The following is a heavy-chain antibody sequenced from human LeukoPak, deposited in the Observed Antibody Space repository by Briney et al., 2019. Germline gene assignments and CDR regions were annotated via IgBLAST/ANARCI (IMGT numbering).Heavy chain of an antibody. CDR2: ISAHSGNT. D-gene: IGHD6-25*01. V-gene: IGHV1-18*04. Sequence: ASVKVSCKTSGYMFITYGITWVRQAPGQGLQWMGWISAHSGNTKYAEKFQGRVTLTTDTSTSTAYLELGSLTSDDTAVYYCARDLSSGGWTLEFDYWGQGTQVTVAS. CDR3: ARDLSSGGWTLEFDY. CDR1: GYMFITYG. J-gene: IGHJ4*02.